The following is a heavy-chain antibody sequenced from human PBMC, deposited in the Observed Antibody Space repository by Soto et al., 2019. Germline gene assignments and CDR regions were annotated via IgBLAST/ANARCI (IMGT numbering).Heavy chain of an antibody. V-gene: IGHV3-74*02. CDR1: GFTFSSYW. Sequence: VQLVESGGGVVQPGRSLRLSCAASGFTFSSYWMHWVRQAPGKGLVWVSRINSDGSSTSYADSVKGRFTISRDNAKNTLYLQMNSLRAEDTAVYYCAREDDFWSGYYNYYYYGMDVWGQGTTVTVSS. J-gene: IGHJ6*02. D-gene: IGHD3-3*01. CDR2: INSDGSST. CDR3: AREDDFWSGYYNYYYYGMDV.